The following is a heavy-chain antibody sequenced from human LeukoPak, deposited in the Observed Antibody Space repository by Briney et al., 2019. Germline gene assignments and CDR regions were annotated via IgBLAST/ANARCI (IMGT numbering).Heavy chain of an antibody. D-gene: IGHD5-12*01. CDR3: AKDFGKRTLGSGYTSKPFDY. V-gene: IGHV3-15*01. CDR2: IKSKTDGGTT. CDR1: GFTFSNAW. Sequence: GGSLRLSCAASGFTFSNAWMSWVRQAPGKGLEWVGRIKSKTDGGTTDYAAPVKGRFTISRDDSKNTLYLQMNSLRAEDTAVYYCAKDFGKRTLGSGYTSKPFDYWGQGTLVTVSS. J-gene: IGHJ4*02.